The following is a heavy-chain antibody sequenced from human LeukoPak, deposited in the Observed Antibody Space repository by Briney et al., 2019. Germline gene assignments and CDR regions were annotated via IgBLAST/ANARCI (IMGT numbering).Heavy chain of an antibody. CDR1: CGSFSGYY. V-gene: IGHV4-34*01. CDR3: ARGLVVVPAATYYGMDV. D-gene: IGHD2-2*01. CDR2: INHSGST. Sequence: SETLSLTCAVYCGSFSGYYWSWIRQPPGKGLEWIGEINHSGSTNYNPSLKSRVTISVDTSKNQFSLKLSSVTAADTAVYYCARGLVVVPAATYYGMDVWGQGTTVTVSS. J-gene: IGHJ6*02.